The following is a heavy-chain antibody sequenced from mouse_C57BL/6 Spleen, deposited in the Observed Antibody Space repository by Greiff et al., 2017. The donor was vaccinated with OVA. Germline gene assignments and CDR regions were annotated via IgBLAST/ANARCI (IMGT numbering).Heavy chain of an antibody. CDR3: ARHEGGLYRCAY. V-gene: IGHV1-62-2*01. CDR1: GYTFTEYT. J-gene: IGHJ3*01. D-gene: IGHD2-12*01. CDR2: FYPGSGSI. Sequence: VKLQESGAELVKPGASVKLSCKASGYTFTEYTIHWVKQRSGQGLEWIGWFYPGSGSIKYNEKFKDKATLTADKSSSTVYMDLSRLTSEDSAVYFCARHEGGLYRCAYWGQGTLVTVSA.